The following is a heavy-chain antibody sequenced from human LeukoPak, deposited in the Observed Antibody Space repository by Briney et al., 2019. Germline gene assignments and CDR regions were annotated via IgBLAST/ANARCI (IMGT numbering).Heavy chain of an antibody. V-gene: IGHV3-30-3*01. J-gene: IGHJ4*02. CDR1: GFTFSNYP. D-gene: IGHD2-2*01. CDR3: ARGGRDCSSTSCYVLN. CDR2: ISYDGSDK. Sequence: GGSLRLSCAASGFTFSNYPMHWVRQAPGKGLQWVALISYDGSDKYYADSVKGRFTISRDNSKSTLYLQMNSLRAEDPAMYYCARGGRDCSSTSCYVLNWGQGTLVTVSS.